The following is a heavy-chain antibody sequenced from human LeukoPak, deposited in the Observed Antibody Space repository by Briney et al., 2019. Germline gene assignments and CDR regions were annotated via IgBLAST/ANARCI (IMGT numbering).Heavy chain of an antibody. D-gene: IGHD2-21*02. J-gene: IGHJ4*02. Sequence: GGSLRLSCAASGCTFSSYWMSWVRQAPGKGLEWVANIKEDGSEKYYVDSVKGRFTISRDNAKNSLYLQMNSLRAEDTAVYYCVRDPCGDCYSCLDYWGQGTLVTVSS. CDR3: VRDPCGDCYSCLDY. CDR1: GCTFSSYW. V-gene: IGHV3-7*01. CDR2: IKEDGSEK.